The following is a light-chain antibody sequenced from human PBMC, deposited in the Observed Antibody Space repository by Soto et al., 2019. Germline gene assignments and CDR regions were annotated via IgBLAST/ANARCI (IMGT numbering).Light chain of an antibody. CDR1: ESVSNNQ. CDR2: GAS. J-gene: IGKJ1*01. Sequence: EIVLTQSPGTLSLSPGERATLSCRASESVSNNQLAWYQQQLGQAPRLLIYGASSRATGIPDRVSARGSGTDFTLTIRGLEPEDFAVYYCLQYGISPRTFGQGTKVEVK. CDR3: LQYGISPRT. V-gene: IGKV3-20*01.